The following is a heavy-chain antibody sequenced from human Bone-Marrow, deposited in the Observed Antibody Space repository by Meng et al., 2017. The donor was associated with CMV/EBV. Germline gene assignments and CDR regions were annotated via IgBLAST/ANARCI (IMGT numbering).Heavy chain of an antibody. D-gene: IGHD6-13*01. CDR1: GYSFTSYW. CDR2: IYPGDSDT. V-gene: IGHV5-51*01. CDR3: ARLAAHWGIADLDY. J-gene: IGHJ4*02. Sequence: GEYLKISCKGSGYSFTSYWIGWVRQMPGKGLEWMGIIYPGDSDTRYSPSFQGQVTISADKSISTAYLQWGSLKASDTAMYYCARLAAHWGIADLDYWGQGTLVTVSS.